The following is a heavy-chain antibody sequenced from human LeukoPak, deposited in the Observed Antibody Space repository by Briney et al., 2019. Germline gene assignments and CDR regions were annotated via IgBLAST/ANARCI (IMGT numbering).Heavy chain of an antibody. J-gene: IGHJ4*02. V-gene: IGHV1-18*01. CDR2: ISGYNANT. CDR3: ARGSHRLYDYVWGTYESKDY. CDR1: GYTFTNYG. Sequence: ASVKVSCKASGYTFTNYGTSWVRQAPGQGLEWMGWISGYNANTDYVQKFQGRVTMTTDTSTHTAYMELRSLRSDDTAVYYCARGSHRLYDYVWGTYESKDYWGQGTLVTVSS. D-gene: IGHD3-16*01.